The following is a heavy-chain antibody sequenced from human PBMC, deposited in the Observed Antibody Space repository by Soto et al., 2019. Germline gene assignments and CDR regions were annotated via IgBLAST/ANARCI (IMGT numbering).Heavy chain of an antibody. V-gene: IGHV1-24*01. CDR2: FDPEDGET. J-gene: IGHJ4*02. CDR1: GYTFTELS. D-gene: IGHD3-22*01. Sequence: ASVKVSCKVSGYTFTELSMHWVRQAPGKGLEWMGGFDPEDGETIYAQKFQGRVTMTEDTSTDTAYMELSSLRSEDTAVYYCATAGYYASSGFTFDYWGQGTLVTVSS. CDR3: ATAGYYASSGFTFDY.